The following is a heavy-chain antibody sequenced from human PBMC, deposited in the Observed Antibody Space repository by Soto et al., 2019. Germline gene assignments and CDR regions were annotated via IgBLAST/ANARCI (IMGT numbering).Heavy chain of an antibody. J-gene: IGHJ6*02. V-gene: IGHV3-48*02. CDR2: ISSSSSTI. Sequence: PGGSLRLSCAASGFTFSSYSMNWVRQAPGKGLEWVSYISSSSSTIYYADSVKGRFTISRDNAKNSLYLQMNSLRDEDTAVYYCARDKVLAIWFGEPDGMDVWGQGTTVTVSS. CDR1: GFTFSSYS. CDR3: ARDKVLAIWFGEPDGMDV. D-gene: IGHD3-10*01.